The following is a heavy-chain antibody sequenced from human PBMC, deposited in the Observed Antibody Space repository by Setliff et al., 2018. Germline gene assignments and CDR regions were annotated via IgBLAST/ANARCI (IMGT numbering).Heavy chain of an antibody. Sequence: LSETLSLTCTVSGDSISSRRNYWGWFRRPAGKELEWIGQIYTSWSTNYNPSLKSRVTISLDTSKNQFSLSLTSVTAEDTAVYYCARMSGFQYIDVWDKGTTVTVSS. V-gene: IGHV4-61*09. J-gene: IGHJ6*03. CDR2: IYTSWST. CDR1: GDSISSRRNY. CDR3: ARMSGFQYIDV. D-gene: IGHD3-3*01.